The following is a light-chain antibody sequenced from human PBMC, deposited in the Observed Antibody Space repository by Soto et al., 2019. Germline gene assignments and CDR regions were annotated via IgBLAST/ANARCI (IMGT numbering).Light chain of an antibody. V-gene: IGKV3-11*01. CDR3: QQYNNWPPGRT. CDR2: DAS. CDR1: QSVSSY. J-gene: IGKJ1*01. Sequence: EIVLTQSPATLSLSPGERATLSCRASQSVSSYLAWYQQKPGQAPRLLIYDASNRATGIPARFSGSGSGTDFTLTISSLEPEDFAVYYCQQYNNWPPGRTFGQGTKVDIK.